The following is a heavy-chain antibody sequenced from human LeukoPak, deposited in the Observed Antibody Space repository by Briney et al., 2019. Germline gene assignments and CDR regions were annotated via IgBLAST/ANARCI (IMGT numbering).Heavy chain of an antibody. Sequence: SETLSLTCTVSGGSINSNSYYWGWIRQPPGKGLEWIATILYTGSTFYNPSLKSRVTISVHTSKTQFSLMLNSVTGADTAVYYPARQEVGAVYCCNASCSAEPHGFDPWRQGTRVSVP. CDR1: GGSINSNSYY. D-gene: IGHD2-2*01. V-gene: IGHV4-39*01. CDR3: ARQEVGAVYCCNASCSAEPHGFDP. CDR2: ILYTGST. J-gene: IGHJ5*02.